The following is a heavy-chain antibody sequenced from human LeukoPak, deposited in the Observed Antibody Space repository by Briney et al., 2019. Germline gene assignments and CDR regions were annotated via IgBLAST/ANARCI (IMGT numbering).Heavy chain of an antibody. CDR1: GGSISSSNW. V-gene: IGHV4-4*02. CDR2: IYHSGST. J-gene: IGHJ3*01. D-gene: IGHD3-10*01. Sequence: SGTLSLTCAVSGGSISSSNWWSWVRQPPGKGLEWIGEIYHSGSTNYNPSLKSRVTISVDTSKNQFSLNLISVTAADTAVYYCARDPAGGGALDLWGQGTMVTVSS. CDR3: ARDPAGGGALDL.